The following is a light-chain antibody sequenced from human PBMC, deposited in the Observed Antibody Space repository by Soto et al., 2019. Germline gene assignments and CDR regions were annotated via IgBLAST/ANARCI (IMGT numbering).Light chain of an antibody. Sequence: DIVMTQSPDSLAVSLGERATINCKSSQSVLYRSNNKNYLAWYQQKPGQPPKLLIYWASTRESGVPDRFSGSGSGTDFTLTISSLQAEDVAVYYCQKSYSTPRTFGQGTKLEIK. CDR1: QSVLYRSNNKNY. V-gene: IGKV4-1*01. CDR3: QKSYSTPRT. CDR2: WAS. J-gene: IGKJ2*01.